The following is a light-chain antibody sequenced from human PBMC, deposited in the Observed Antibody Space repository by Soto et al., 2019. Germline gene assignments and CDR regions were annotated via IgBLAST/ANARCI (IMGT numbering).Light chain of an antibody. J-gene: IGLJ3*02. CDR3: VLYMGGGISV. V-gene: IGLV8-61*01. Sequence: QTVVNQEPSFSVSPGGTVTLTCGLSSGSVSTRFYPSWYQQTPGQAPRTLIYTTNTRSSGVPDRFSGSILGNKAALTITGAQADDEADYYCVLYMGGGISVFGGGTKLTVL. CDR2: TTN. CDR1: SGSVSTRFY.